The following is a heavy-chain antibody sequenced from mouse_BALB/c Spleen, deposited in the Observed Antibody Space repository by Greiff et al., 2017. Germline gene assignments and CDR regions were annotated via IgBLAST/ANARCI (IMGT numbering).Heavy chain of an antibody. CDR1: GFTFSSYG. CDR2: ISSGGSYT. Sequence: EVHLVESGGDLVKPGGSLKLSCAASGFTFSSYGMSWVRQTPDKRLEWVATISSGGSYTYYPDSVKGRFTISRDNAKNTLYLQRSSLKSEDTAMYYCARSIYYYGSSYAMDYWGQGTSVTVSS. V-gene: IGHV5-6*01. CDR3: ARSIYYYGSSYAMDY. D-gene: IGHD1-1*01. J-gene: IGHJ4*01.